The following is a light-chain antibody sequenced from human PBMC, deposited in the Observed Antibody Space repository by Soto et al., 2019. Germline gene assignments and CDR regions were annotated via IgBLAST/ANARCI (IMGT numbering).Light chain of an antibody. Sequence: EIVLTQSPGTLPLSPGERATLSCRASQSFSSKYLAWYQQKPGQAPRLLIYAASIRATGIPDRFSGSGSGTDFTITITRLEPEDFAVFYCQQYGSSPYTFGQGTKLEIK. CDR2: AAS. CDR3: QQYGSSPYT. J-gene: IGKJ2*01. CDR1: QSFSSKY. V-gene: IGKV3-20*01.